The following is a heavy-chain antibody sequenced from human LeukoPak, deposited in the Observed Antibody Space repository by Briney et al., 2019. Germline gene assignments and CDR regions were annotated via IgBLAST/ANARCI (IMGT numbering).Heavy chain of an antibody. Sequence: PGGSLRLSCAASGFTFRSYPMSWVRQAPGKGLEWVSVINGGGDSTNYVDSVKGRFTISRDNSENTLYLQMNSLRAEDTAVYYCARGRDYGDSHFDYWGQGTLVTVSS. CDR3: ARGRDYGDSHFDY. D-gene: IGHD4-17*01. V-gene: IGHV3-23*01. J-gene: IGHJ4*02. CDR1: GFTFRSYP. CDR2: INGGGDST.